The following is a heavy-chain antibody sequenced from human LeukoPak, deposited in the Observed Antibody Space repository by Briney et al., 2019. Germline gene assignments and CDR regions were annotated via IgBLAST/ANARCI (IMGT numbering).Heavy chain of an antibody. CDR2: MNPNSGNT. Sequence: ASVKVSCKVSGYTLTELSMHWVRQATGQGLEWMGWMNPNSGNTGYAQKFQGRVTMTRNTSISTAYMELSSLRSEDTAVYYCARGPQLGYYGMDVWGQGTTVTVSS. CDR1: GYTLTELS. V-gene: IGHV1-8*01. D-gene: IGHD1-1*01. J-gene: IGHJ6*02. CDR3: ARGPQLGYYGMDV.